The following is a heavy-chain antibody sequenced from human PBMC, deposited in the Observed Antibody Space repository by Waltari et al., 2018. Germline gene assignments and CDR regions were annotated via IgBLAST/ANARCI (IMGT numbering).Heavy chain of an antibody. J-gene: IGHJ4*02. CDR3: AIIPRYGAFDY. CDR1: GGTFSSYT. CDR2: IIPILGIA. Sequence: QVQLVQSGAEVKKPGSSVKVSCKASGGTFSSYTISWVRQAPGTGLEWMGRIIPILGIANYAQKFQGRVTITADKSTSTAYMELSSLRSEDTAVYYCAIIPRYGAFDYWGQGTLVTVSS. D-gene: IGHD2-2*01. V-gene: IGHV1-69*02.